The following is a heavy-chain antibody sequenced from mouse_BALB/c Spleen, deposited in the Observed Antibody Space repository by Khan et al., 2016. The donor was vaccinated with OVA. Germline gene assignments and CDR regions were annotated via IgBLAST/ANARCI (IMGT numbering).Heavy chain of an antibody. J-gene: IGHJ2*01. CDR1: GYSFTDYN. Sequence: VQLQQSGPELVKPGASVKVSCKASGYSFTDYNMFWVKQSLGKTLEWIGYIDPYTGGTNYNQKFMGRATLTVDKSSSTAFMHINSLTSGDSAVYYCALIYHYGAGFDYWGQGTTLTVSS. CDR2: IDPYTGGT. V-gene: IGHV1S135*01. D-gene: IGHD1-1*01. CDR3: ALIYHYGAGFDY.